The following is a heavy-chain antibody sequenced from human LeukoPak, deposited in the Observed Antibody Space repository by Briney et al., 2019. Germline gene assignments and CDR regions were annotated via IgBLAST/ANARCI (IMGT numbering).Heavy chain of an antibody. D-gene: IGHD3-10*01. CDR2: TSSSSSYI. J-gene: IGHJ4*02. V-gene: IGHV3-21*01. CDR3: AKESVRGVIGL. Sequence: GGSLRLSCTASGFTFNSYSMNWVRQAPGKGLEWVSSTSSSSSYIYYADSVKGRFTISRDNSKNTLYLQMNSLRAEDTAAYYCAKESVRGVIGLWGQGTLVTVSS. CDR1: GFTFNSYS.